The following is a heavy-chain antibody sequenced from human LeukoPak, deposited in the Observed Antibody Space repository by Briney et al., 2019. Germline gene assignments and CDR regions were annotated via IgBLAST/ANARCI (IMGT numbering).Heavy chain of an antibody. CDR1: GGSFSGYY. Sequence: PSETLSLTCGAYGGSFSGYYWSWIRQPPWKGLEWIGEINHSGSTNYNRSLKSRVTISVDTSKNQFSLRLSSVTAADTAVYYCARAYSNYDYWGQGTLVTVSS. D-gene: IGHD4-11*01. CDR2: INHSGST. V-gene: IGHV4-34*01. J-gene: IGHJ4*02. CDR3: ARAYSNYDY.